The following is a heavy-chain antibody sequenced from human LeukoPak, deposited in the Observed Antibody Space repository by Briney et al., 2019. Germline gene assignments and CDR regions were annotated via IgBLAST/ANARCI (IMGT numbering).Heavy chain of an antibody. CDR2: IYYSGST. CDR1: GGSISSSSYY. J-gene: IGHJ6*03. CDR3: ARVKGQHGTYYMDV. Sequence: SETLSLTCSVSGGSISSSSYYWGWIRQPPGKGLEWIGSIYYSGSTYYNPSLKSRVTISVDTSKNQFSLKLSSVTAADTAVYYCARVKGQHGTYYMDVWGKGTTVTVSS. D-gene: IGHD6-13*01. V-gene: IGHV4-39*07.